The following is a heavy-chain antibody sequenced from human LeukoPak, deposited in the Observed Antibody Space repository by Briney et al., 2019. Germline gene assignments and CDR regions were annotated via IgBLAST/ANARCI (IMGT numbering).Heavy chain of an antibody. CDR2: ISGSGGST. D-gene: IGHD6-13*01. V-gene: IGHV3-23*01. CDR1: GFTFSNYA. Sequence: PGGSLRLSCAASGFTFSNYAMSWVRQAPGKGLEWVSAISGSGGSTYYADSVKGRFTTFRDNSENTLYLQMNSLRAEDTAVYHCAKSGVEQLVRSVWFDSWGQGTLVSVSS. J-gene: IGHJ5*01. CDR3: AKSGVEQLVRSVWFDS.